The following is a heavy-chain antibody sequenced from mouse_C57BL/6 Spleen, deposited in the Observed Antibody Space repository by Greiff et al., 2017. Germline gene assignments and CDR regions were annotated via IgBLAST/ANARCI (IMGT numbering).Heavy chain of an antibody. CDR3: ARFQGYYPYAMDY. V-gene: IGHV1-26*01. CDR1: GYTFTDYY. J-gene: IGHJ4*01. CDR2: INPNNGGT. D-gene: IGHD2-3*01. Sequence: VQLQQSGPELVKPGASVKISCKASGYTFTDYYMNWVKQSHGKSLEWIGGINPNNGGTGYNQKFKGKATLTVDKSSSTAYMELRSLTSEDSAVYYCARFQGYYPYAMDYWGQGTSVTVSS.